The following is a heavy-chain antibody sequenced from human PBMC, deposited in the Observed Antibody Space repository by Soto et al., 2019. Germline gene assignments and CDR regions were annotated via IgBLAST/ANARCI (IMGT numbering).Heavy chain of an antibody. D-gene: IGHD2-15*01. V-gene: IGHV1-8*01. J-gene: IGHJ5*02. CDR1: GYTFTSYD. Sequence: ASVKVSCKASGYTFTSYDINWVRQATGQGLEWMGWMNPNSGNTGYAQKFQGRVTMTRNTSISTAYMELSSLRSEDTAVYYCGRGLYCSGGSCYSDWFDPWGQGTLVTVSS. CDR3: GRGLYCSGGSCYSDWFDP. CDR2: MNPNSGNT.